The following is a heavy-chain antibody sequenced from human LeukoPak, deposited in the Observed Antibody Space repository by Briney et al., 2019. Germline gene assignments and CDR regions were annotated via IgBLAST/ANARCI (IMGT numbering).Heavy chain of an antibody. Sequence: GASVKVSCKTSGYTFTSYDINWVRQATGQGLEWMGRLSPNSGKAAFAQQFQDRLTLTRNTSISTAYMELSSLTSEDTAVYYCARKWPYYYYYMDVWGKGTTVTVSS. CDR1: GYTFTSYD. CDR2: LSPNSGKA. D-gene: IGHD5-12*01. CDR3: ARKWPYYYYYMDV. J-gene: IGHJ6*03. V-gene: IGHV1-8*01.